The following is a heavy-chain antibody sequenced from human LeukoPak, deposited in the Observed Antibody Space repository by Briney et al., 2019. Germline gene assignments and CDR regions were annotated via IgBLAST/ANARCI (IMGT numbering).Heavy chain of an antibody. V-gene: IGHV3-21*01. CDR1: GFTFSSYS. CDR3: XXXXXXYSSGWSDFDY. D-gene: IGHD6-19*01. J-gene: IGHJ4*02. CDR2: ISSSSSYI. Sequence: GGSLRLSCAASGFTFSSYSMNWVRQAPGKGLEWVSCISSSSSYIYYADSVKGRFTISRDNAKNSLYLQMNSLRAEDTAVYYCXXXXXXYSSGWSDFDYWGQGTLVTVSS.